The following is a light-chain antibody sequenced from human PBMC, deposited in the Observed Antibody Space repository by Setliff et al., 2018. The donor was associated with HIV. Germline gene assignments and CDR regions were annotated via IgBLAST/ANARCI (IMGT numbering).Light chain of an antibody. CDR3: AAWDDRLSVS. CDR1: NSNIGSNS. Sequence: QSVLTQPPSASGTPGQRVIISCSGSNSNIGSNSVHWYQQLPGTAPKLLIYKNDQRPSGAPDRFSGSKFGTSASLAISGLRSEDEADYYCAAWDDRLSVSFGGGTKVTVL. CDR2: KND. J-gene: IGLJ2*01. V-gene: IGLV1-47*01.